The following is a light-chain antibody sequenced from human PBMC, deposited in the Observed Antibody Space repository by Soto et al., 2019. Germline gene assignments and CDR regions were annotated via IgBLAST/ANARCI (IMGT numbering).Light chain of an antibody. Sequence: EIVMTQSPATLSVSPGERATLSCRASQSVSSNLAWYQQNPGQAPRLLIYGASTRATCIPARFSGSGSGTEFTLTISSLQSEDFAVYYCQQYNNWPLEFTFGQGTKLEIK. CDR2: GAS. J-gene: IGKJ2*01. CDR3: QQYNNWPLEFT. CDR1: QSVSSN. V-gene: IGKV3-15*01.